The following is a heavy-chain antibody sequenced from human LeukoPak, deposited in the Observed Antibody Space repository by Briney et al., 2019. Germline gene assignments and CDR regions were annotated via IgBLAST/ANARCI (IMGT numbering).Heavy chain of an antibody. V-gene: IGHV3-48*03. D-gene: IGHD6-19*01. Sequence: GGSLRLSCAASGFTFSSYEMNWVRQAPGKGLEWASYISSSGSTIYYADSVKGRFTISRDNAKNSLYLQMNSLRAEDTAVYYCARVIAVAGDYWGQGTLVTVSS. CDR1: GFTFSSYE. J-gene: IGHJ4*02. CDR3: ARVIAVAGDY. CDR2: ISSSGSTI.